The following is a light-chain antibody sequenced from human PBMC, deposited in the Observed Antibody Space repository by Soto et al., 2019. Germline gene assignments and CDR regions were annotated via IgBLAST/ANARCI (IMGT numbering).Light chain of an antibody. CDR1: QSVSSY. CDR3: QQYGSSPLS. Sequence: EIVLTQSPGTLSLSVGERVTLSCRASQSVSSYLAWYQQTPGQAPRLLIYDTSNRATGTPDRFSGSGSGTDFTLTISRLEPEDFIGYYCQQYGSSPLSFGGGTTVEIK. J-gene: IGKJ4*01. CDR2: DTS. V-gene: IGKV3-20*01.